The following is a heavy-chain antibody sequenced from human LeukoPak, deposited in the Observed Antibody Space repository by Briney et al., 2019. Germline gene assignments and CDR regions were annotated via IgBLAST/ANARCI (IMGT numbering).Heavy chain of an antibody. CDR1: GFTFSSYA. V-gene: IGHV3-23*01. Sequence: PGGSLRLSCAASGFTFSSYAMSWVRQAPGKGLEWVPAISGSGGSTYYADSVKGRFTISRDNSKNTLYLQMNSLRAEDTAIYYCAKGVRFLDWWILDYWGQGSLVTVSS. J-gene: IGHJ4*02. CDR2: ISGSGGST. CDR3: AKGVRFLDWWILDY. D-gene: IGHD3-9*01.